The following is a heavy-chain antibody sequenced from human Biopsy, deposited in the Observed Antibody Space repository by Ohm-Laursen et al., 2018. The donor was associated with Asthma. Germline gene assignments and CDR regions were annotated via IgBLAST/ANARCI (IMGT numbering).Heavy chain of an antibody. CDR2: ISVYNGNT. J-gene: IGHJ6*02. CDR1: GYTFNSAG. D-gene: IGHD3-10*01. Sequence: SSVKVSCKTSGYTFNSAGVTWVRQAPGQGLEWMGWISVYNGNTKVAQKLQDRVTMITDTSTSTAYMELRSLRSDDTAVYFCARAVDYSHYYGIDVWGQGTTVTVS. CDR3: ARAVDYSHYYGIDV. V-gene: IGHV1-18*01.